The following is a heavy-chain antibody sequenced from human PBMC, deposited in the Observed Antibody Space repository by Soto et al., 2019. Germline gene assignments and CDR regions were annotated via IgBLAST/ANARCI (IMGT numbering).Heavy chain of an antibody. V-gene: IGHV1-69*01. CDR3: ARDKAYSSGWYDLYY. CDR1: GGTFSSYA. Sequence: QVQLVQSGAEVKKPGSSVKVSCKASGGTFSSYAISWVRQAPGQGLEWMGGIIPIFGTANYAQKFQGRVTITADESTGTAYMELSSLRSEDTAVYYCARDKAYSSGWYDLYYWGQGTLVTVSS. D-gene: IGHD6-19*01. J-gene: IGHJ4*02. CDR2: IIPIFGTA.